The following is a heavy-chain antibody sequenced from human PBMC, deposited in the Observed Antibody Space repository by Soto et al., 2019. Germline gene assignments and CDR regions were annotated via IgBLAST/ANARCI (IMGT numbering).Heavy chain of an antibody. Sequence: GPVKVSCKASGYTFTSYAMHWVRQAPGQRLEWMGWINAGNGNTKYSQKFQGRVTITRDTSASTAYMELSSLRSEDTAVYYCAGATGQRANYFDYWGQGTLVTVSS. D-gene: IGHD3-9*01. CDR3: AGATGQRANYFDY. V-gene: IGHV1-3*01. CDR2: INAGNGNT. J-gene: IGHJ4*02. CDR1: GYTFTSYA.